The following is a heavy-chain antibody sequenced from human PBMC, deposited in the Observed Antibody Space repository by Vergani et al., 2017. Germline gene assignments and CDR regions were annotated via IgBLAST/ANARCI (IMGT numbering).Heavy chain of an antibody. J-gene: IGHJ6*02. V-gene: IGHV3-53*02. D-gene: IGHD4-23*01. CDR1: GFTVSSNY. CDR2: IYSGGST. CDR3: AGGGNTGYYYGMDV. Sequence: EVQLVETGGGLIQPGGSLRLSCAASGFTVSSNYMSWVRQAPGKGLEWVSVIYSGGSTYYADSVKGRFTISGDNSKNTLYLQMNSLRAEDTAVYYCAGGGNTGYYYGMDVWGQGTTVTVSS.